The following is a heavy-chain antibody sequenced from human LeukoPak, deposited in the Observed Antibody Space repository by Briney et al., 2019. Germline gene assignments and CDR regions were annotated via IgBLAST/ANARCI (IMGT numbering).Heavy chain of an antibody. D-gene: IGHD3-16*02. CDR3: ARGPRHYDYVWGSYRTLVYFDY. CDR1: GGSFSGYY. CDR2: INHSGST. J-gene: IGHJ4*02. V-gene: IGHV4-34*01. Sequence: PSETLSLTCAVYGGSFSGYYWSWIRQSPGKGLEWIGEINHSGSTNYNPSLKSRVTISVDTSKNQFSLKLSSVTAADTAVYYCARGPRHYDYVWGSYRTLVYFDYWGQGTLVTVSS.